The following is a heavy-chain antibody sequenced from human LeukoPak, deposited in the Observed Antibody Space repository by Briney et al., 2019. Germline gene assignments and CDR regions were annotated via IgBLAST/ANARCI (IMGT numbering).Heavy chain of an antibody. CDR2: INPNSGGA. D-gene: IGHD6-19*01. V-gene: IGHV1-2*02. CDR3: ARYSYSSDCFPNAIDF. CDR1: VYTFTNNY. Sequence: ASVKVSFTSSVYTFTNNYMSRKLHAPGQGLEWMGWINPNSGGANYAQKFQGRVTMTMDTSISTAYKELSRLRSDDTAVYYCARYSYSSDCFPNAIDFWVQGTTVTVSS. J-gene: IGHJ6*02.